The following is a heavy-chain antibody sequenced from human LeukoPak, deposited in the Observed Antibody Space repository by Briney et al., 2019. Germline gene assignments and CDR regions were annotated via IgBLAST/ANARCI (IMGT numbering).Heavy chain of an antibody. Sequence: GGSLRLSCAASGFTFSDYYMSWIRQAPGKGLEWVSYISSGGRTIYYADSVKGRFTMSRDNAKNSLYLQMNSLRAEDTAVYYCARVIGWDEPFDIWGQGTMVTVSS. J-gene: IGHJ3*02. CDR3: ARVIGWDEPFDI. V-gene: IGHV3-11*04. CDR1: GFTFSDYY. CDR2: ISSGGRTI. D-gene: IGHD1-26*01.